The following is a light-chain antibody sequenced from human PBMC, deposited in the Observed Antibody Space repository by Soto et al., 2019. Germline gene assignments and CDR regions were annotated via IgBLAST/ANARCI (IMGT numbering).Light chain of an antibody. CDR1: QDITTY. CDR2: GTF. CDR3: QQLNNYPPFT. V-gene: IGKV1-9*01. Sequence: ILLTQSPSSLSASVGDRVSITCRASQDITTYLAWYQQKQGKAPQLLISGTFTLQSGVPLRLNGSGCGTDFITLISRLQPEDVATYYCQQLNNYPPFTFGPGTKVDLK. J-gene: IGKJ3*01.